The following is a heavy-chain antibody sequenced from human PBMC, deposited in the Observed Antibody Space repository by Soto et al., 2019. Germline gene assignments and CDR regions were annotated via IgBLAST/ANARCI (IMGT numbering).Heavy chain of an antibody. Sequence: SETLSLTCGVDGGSFSGNYWTWIRQPPGKGLEWIGEINHGGSPNYNPSLKSRVIVSVDKSKNQFSLRLNSVTAADTAVYFCARGSIAGRGVFGYWGQGTQVTVSS. J-gene: IGHJ4*02. CDR1: GGSFSGNY. CDR3: ARGSIAGRGVFGY. D-gene: IGHD6-6*01. V-gene: IGHV4-34*01. CDR2: INHGGSP.